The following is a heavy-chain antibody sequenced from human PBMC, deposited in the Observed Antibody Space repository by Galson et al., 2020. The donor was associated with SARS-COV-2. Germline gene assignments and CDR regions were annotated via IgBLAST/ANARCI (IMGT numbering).Heavy chain of an antibody. J-gene: IGHJ5*02. CDR2: ISYDGSNK. CDR1: GFTFSNSA. V-gene: IGHV3-30*04. CDR3: ARERYGAGTYAEVDP. Sequence: GESLKISCVASGFTFSNSALHWVRHTPGKGLEWVALISYDGSNKYYADSVTGRFTISRDDSKNTLYLQMNSLRPDDTGLYYCARERYGAGTYAEVDPWGQGALVTGSS. D-gene: IGHD3-10*01.